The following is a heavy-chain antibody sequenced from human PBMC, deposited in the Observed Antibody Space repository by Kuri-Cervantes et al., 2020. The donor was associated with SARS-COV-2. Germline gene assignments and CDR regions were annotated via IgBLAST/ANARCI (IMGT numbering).Heavy chain of an antibody. D-gene: IGHD3-10*01. V-gene: IGHV3-30*18. CDR2: ISYDGSDR. Sequence: LSLTCAASGFTFSNYGMHWVRQAPGKGLEWVAVISYDGSDRYYADAVKGRFTIHRDNSKNTLYLQMNSLRAEDTAVYYCAKVWSGSYSHYYYYAMDVWGQGTTVTVSS. J-gene: IGHJ6*02. CDR1: GFTFSNYG. CDR3: AKVWSGSYSHYYYYAMDV.